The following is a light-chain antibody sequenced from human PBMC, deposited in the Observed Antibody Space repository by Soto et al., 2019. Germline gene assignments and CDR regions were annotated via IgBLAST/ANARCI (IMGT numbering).Light chain of an antibody. CDR2: AAS. CDR1: HGISSY. J-gene: IGKJ5*01. Sequence: DIQLTQSPSFLSASVGDRVTITCRASHGISSYLAWYQQKPGKAPKLLLYAASTLQSGVPSRFSGSGSGTDFTLTISRLEPEDFAVYYCQQYGSSPSITFGQGTRLEIK. V-gene: IGKV1-9*01. CDR3: QQYGSSPSIT.